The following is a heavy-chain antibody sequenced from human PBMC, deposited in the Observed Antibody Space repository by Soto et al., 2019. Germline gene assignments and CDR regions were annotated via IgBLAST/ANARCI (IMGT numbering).Heavy chain of an antibody. CDR3: AQDRPDNRTHH. J-gene: IGHJ4*02. D-gene: IGHD1-20*01. CDR2: ISEGGKT. CDR1: GLTFSNSA. V-gene: IGHV3-23*01. Sequence: GGSLRLSCEASGLTFSNSALSWVRQAPGKGLEWVSAISEGGKTFYADSVKGRFAISRDNSKNTLFLQMNSLRTEDTAVYYCAQDRPDNRTHHWGQGTLVTVSS.